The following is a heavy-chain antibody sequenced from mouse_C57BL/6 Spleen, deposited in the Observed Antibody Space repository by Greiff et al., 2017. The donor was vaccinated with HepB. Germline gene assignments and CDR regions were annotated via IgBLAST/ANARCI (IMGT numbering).Heavy chain of an antibody. D-gene: IGHD1-1*01. CDR3: ARDSLGSSYAMDY. CDR1: GFTFSSYA. Sequence: DVMLVESGGGLVKPGGSLKLSCAASGFTFSSYAMSWVRQTPEKRLEWVATISDGGSYTYYPDNVKGRFTISRDNAKNNLYLQMSHLKSEDTAMYYCARDSLGSSYAMDYWGQGTSVTVSS. V-gene: IGHV5-4*01. J-gene: IGHJ4*01. CDR2: ISDGGSYT.